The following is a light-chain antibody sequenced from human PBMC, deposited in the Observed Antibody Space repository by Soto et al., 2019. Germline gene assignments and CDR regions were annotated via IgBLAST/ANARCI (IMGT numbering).Light chain of an antibody. CDR3: SSYTGSSTLV. Sequence: QSVLTQPASVSGSPGQSITISCTGTSSDVGGYKYVSWYQQHPGKAPKLMIYDVTNRPSGVSNRFSGSKSGNTASLTTSGIQADDEADYYCSSYTGSSTLVFGGGTKLTVL. CDR1: SSDVGGYKY. J-gene: IGLJ2*01. CDR2: DVT. V-gene: IGLV2-14*03.